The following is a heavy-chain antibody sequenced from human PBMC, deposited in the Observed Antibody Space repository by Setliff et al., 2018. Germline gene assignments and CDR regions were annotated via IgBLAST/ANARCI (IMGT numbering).Heavy chain of an antibody. CDR2: IYYSGST. J-gene: IGHJ4*02. CDR1: GGSISSHY. V-gene: IGHV4-59*11. D-gene: IGHD1-20*01. CDR3: ARGQDNSKVGHD. Sequence: KTSETLSLTCTVSGGSISSHYWSWIRQPPGKGLEWIGSIYYSGSTNYNPSLKSRVTISVDTSKNQVSLKLSSVTAADTAVYYCARGQDNSKVGHDWGQGTLVTVS.